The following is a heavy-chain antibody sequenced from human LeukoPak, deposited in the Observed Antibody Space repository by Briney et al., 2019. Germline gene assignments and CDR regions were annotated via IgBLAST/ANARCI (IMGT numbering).Heavy chain of an antibody. Sequence: SVKVSCKASGGTFSSYAISWVRQAPGQGLEWLGGIIPIFGTANYAQKFQGRVTITADESASTAYMELSSLRSEDTAVYYCARDSGYYYDSSGKRTDAFDIWGQRTMVTVSS. J-gene: IGHJ3*02. CDR1: GGTFSSYA. CDR2: IIPIFGTA. V-gene: IGHV1-69*13. CDR3: ARDSGYYYDSSGKRTDAFDI. D-gene: IGHD3-22*01.